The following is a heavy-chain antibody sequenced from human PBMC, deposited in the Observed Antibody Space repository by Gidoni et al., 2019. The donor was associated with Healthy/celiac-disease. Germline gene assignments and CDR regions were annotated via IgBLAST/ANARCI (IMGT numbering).Heavy chain of an antibody. CDR3: ARHGSSSALYYFDY. Sequence: QVQLQESGPGLVKPSETLSLTCTVSGGAISSYYWSWIRQPPGKGLEWSGYIYYSGSTNYNPSLKSRVTIAVDTSKNQFSLKLSAVTAADTAVYYCARHGSSSALYYFDYWGQGTLVTVSS. D-gene: IGHD6-6*01. CDR2: IYYSGST. J-gene: IGHJ4*02. V-gene: IGHV4-59*08. CDR1: GGAISSYY.